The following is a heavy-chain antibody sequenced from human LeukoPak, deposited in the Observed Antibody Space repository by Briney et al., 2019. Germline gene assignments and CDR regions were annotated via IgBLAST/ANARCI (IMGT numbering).Heavy chain of an antibody. CDR3: AKCRRDGYNYFGY. Sequence: HPGGSLRLSCVVSGITLSNYGMSWVRQAPGKGLEWVSAISGSGGSTYYADSVKGRFTISRDNSKNTLYLQMNSLRAEDTAVYYCAKCRRDGYNYFGYWGQGTLVTVSS. V-gene: IGHV3-23*01. D-gene: IGHD5-24*01. CDR1: GITLSNYG. CDR2: ISGSGGST. J-gene: IGHJ4*02.